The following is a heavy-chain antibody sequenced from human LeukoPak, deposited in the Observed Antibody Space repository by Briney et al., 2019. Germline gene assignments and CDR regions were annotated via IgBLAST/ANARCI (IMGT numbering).Heavy chain of an antibody. CDR1: GYTLTELS. Sequence: SVKVSCKVSGYTLTELSMHWVRQAPGKGLEWMGGFDPEDGETIYAQKFQGRVTMTEDTSTDTAYMELSSLRSEDTAVYYCATNMLWLQYYFDYWGQGTLVTVSS. D-gene: IGHD5-24*01. J-gene: IGHJ4*02. V-gene: IGHV1-24*01. CDR3: ATNMLWLQYYFDY. CDR2: FDPEDGET.